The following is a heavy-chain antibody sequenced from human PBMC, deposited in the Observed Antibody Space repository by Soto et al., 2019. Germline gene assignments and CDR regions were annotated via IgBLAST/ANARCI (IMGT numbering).Heavy chain of an antibody. Sequence: QVQLVESGGGLVKPGGSLRLSCVASGFTFSDYYMSWFHQAPGKGLEWVSYISSGGSVIYSADSMKGRFTISRDNAKNSLYLQVNSLRAEDTAVYYCAREPRDDYMISGGFDYWGQGTLVTVSS. D-gene: IGHD4-4*01. V-gene: IGHV3-11*01. CDR1: GFTFSDYY. J-gene: IGHJ4*02. CDR3: AREPRDDYMISGGFDY. CDR2: ISSGGSVI.